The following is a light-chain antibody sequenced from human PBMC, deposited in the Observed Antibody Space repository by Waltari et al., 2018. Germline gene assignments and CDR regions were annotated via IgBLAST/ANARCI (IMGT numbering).Light chain of an antibody. V-gene: IGKV4-1*01. CDR3: QQYYSSPPYT. Sequence: DIVMTQSPDSLAVSLGERATINSKSSQSVLYRSNNKNNSASYQQKQGQPPKELIYWASTRESGVPVRVSGSGSGTDFTLTISSLQAEDVAVYYCQQYYSSPPYTFGQGTKLEIK. CDR1: QSVLYRSNNKNN. J-gene: IGKJ2*01. CDR2: WAS.